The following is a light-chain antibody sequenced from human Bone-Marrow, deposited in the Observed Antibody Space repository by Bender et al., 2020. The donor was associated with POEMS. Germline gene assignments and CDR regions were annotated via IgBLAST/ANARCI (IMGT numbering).Light chain of an antibody. Sequence: QSALTQPASVSGSPGQSITISCTGTGSDLGDFDYVSWYQQHPGEAPKLIIYDVTKRPSGVSTRFSGSKSGTTASLTIAGVRPEDEADYDCSSYTSSSTFDFGTGTAVTVL. CDR2: DVT. V-gene: IGLV2-14*01. J-gene: IGLJ1*01. CDR3: SSYTSSSTFD. CDR1: GSDLGDFDY.